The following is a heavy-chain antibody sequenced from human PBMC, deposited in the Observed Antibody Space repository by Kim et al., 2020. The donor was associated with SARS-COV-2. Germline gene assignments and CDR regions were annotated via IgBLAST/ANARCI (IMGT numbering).Heavy chain of an antibody. CDR3: ARSGWELLLPFDY. V-gene: IGHV3-33*01. Sequence: GGSLRLSCAASGFTFSSYGMHWVRQAPGKGLEWVAVIWYDGSNKYYADSVKGRFTISRDNSKNTLYLQMNSLRAEDTAVYYCARSGWELLLPFDYWGQGTLVTVSS. CDR2: IWYDGSNK. D-gene: IGHD1-26*01. CDR1: GFTFSSYG. J-gene: IGHJ4*02.